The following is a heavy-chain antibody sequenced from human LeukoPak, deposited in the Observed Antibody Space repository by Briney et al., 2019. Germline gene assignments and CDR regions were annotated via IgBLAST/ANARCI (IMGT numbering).Heavy chain of an antibody. CDR1: GFTLSRYS. CDR3: ATDFHTSMDV. V-gene: IGHV3-21*01. CDR2: ISSSVTYI. Sequence: GGSLRLSCAVSGFTLSRYSMNWVRQAPGKGLGWVSSISSSVTYIYYADSVKGRFTVSRDNAKNSLYLQMNSLRAEDTAVYYCATDFHTSMDVWGQGTTVTVSS. J-gene: IGHJ6*02.